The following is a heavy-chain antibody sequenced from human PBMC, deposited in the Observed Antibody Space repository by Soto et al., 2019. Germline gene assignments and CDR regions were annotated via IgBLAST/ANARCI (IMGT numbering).Heavy chain of an antibody. CDR2: ISGSGGST. CDR3: AKRLGYCSGGSCSPDAYDT. Sequence: GGSLRLSCAASGLTFSSYAMSRVRQAQGKGLEWVSAISGSGGSTYYADSVKGRFTIYRDNSKNTLYLQMDSLRAGVTNLYYCAKRLGYCSGGSCSPDAYDTSGQRTLVTV. J-gene: IGHJ3*02. CDR1: GLTFSSYA. V-gene: IGHV3-23*01. D-gene: IGHD2-15*01.